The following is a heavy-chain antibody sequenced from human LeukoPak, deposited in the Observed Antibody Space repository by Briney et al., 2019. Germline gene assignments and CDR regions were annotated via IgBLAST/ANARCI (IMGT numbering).Heavy chain of an antibody. D-gene: IGHD3-16*01. CDR3: AKALGDWPTTLDY. CDR1: GFIFRHYA. CDR2: ISGSGDST. J-gene: IGHJ4*02. Sequence: GGSLRLSCSASGFIFRHYAVNWVRQSPGKGLEWVSGISGSGDSTYYAGSVKGRFTVSRDNSKNTLYLQMNSLTAADTAVYFCAKALGDWPTTLDYWGRGTLVTVSS. V-gene: IGHV3-23*01.